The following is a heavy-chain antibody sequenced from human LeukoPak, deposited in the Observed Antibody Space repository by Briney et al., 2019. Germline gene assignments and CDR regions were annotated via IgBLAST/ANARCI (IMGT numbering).Heavy chain of an antibody. D-gene: IGHD2-21*02. Sequence: SETLSLTCAVYGGSFSGYYWSWIRQPPGKGLEWIGEINHSGSTNYNPSLKSRVTISVDTSKNQFSLKLSSVTAAGTAVYYCARVKAYCGGDCYSARDAGGFDIWGQGTMVTVSS. CDR3: ARVKAYCGGDCYSARDAGGFDI. J-gene: IGHJ3*02. CDR2: INHSGST. CDR1: GGSFSGYY. V-gene: IGHV4-34*01.